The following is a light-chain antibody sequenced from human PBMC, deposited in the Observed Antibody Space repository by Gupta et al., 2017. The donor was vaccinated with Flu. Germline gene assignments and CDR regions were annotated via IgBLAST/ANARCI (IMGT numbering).Light chain of an antibody. Sequence: ERVTLSCRASQSVTSSSLAWYQQKLGQAPRLRIYGASSRATGIPDRFSGSGSGTDFTLTISRLEPEDFAVYFCHQYGSSPDTFGQGTKLEIK. V-gene: IGKV3-20*01. J-gene: IGKJ2*01. CDR3: HQYGSSPDT. CDR2: GAS. CDR1: QSVTSSS.